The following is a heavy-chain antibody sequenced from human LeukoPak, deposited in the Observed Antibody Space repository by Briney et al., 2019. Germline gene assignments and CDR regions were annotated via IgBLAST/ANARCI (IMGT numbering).Heavy chain of an antibody. J-gene: IGHJ4*02. CDR3: ARALRVCSSTSCHGGHFDY. CDR2: INPNSGGT. Sequence: GASVKVSCKASGYTFTGYYMRWVRQAPGQGLEWMGWINPNSGGTNYAQKFQGRVTMTRDTSISTAYMELSRLRSDDTAVYYCARALRVCSSTSCHGGHFDYWGQGTLVTVSS. D-gene: IGHD2-2*01. CDR1: GYTFTGYY. V-gene: IGHV1-2*02.